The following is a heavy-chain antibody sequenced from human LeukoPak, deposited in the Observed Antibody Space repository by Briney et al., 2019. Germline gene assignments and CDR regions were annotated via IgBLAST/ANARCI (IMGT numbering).Heavy chain of an antibody. V-gene: IGHV4-59*01. CDR2: IYDSGST. J-gene: IGHJ5*02. Sequence: SETLSLTCTVSGGSISTYYWSWIRQPPGKGPEWIGYIYDSGSTNYNPSLKSRVTISVDTSKNQFSLKLTSVTAADTAVYYCARGGCSGGSCYYNWFDPWGQGTLVTVSS. CDR3: ARGGCSGGSCYYNWFDP. CDR1: GGSISTYY. D-gene: IGHD2-15*01.